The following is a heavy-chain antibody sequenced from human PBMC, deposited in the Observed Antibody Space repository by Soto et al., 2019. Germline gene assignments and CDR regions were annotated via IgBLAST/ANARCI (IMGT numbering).Heavy chain of an antibody. D-gene: IGHD3-3*01. Sequence: PGGSLRLSCAASGFTFNNYAMNWVRQAPGKGLEWVATISATGGSTYYADSVKGRFTISRDNSKNTLYLQMYGLRVEDTAVYYCAKTPDFWSGYYTDYYLKGHAFDIWGQGTMVTVSS. CDR1: GFTFNNYA. CDR2: ISATGGST. V-gene: IGHV3-23*01. J-gene: IGHJ3*02. CDR3: AKTPDFWSGYYTDYYLKGHAFDI.